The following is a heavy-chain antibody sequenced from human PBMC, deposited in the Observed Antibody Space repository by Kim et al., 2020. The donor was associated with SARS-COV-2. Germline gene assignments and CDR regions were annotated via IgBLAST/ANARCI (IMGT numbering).Heavy chain of an antibody. J-gene: IGHJ6*02. CDR2: IYTSGST. CDR1: GGSISSYY. CDR3: ARVIDYSSSYYNYYGMDV. D-gene: IGHD6-6*01. Sequence: SETLSLTCTVSGGSISSYYWSWIRQPAGKGLEWIGRIYTSGSTNYNPSLKSRVTMSVDTSKNQFSLKLSSVTAADTAVYYCARVIDYSSSYYNYYGMDVWGQGTTVTVSS. V-gene: IGHV4-4*07.